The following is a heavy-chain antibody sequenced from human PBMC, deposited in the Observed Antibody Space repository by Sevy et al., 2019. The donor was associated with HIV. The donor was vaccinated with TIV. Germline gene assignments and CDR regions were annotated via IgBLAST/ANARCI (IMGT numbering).Heavy chain of an antibody. D-gene: IGHD2-21*01. CDR3: AKDLYCGGDCYSPDYYYYGMDV. Sequence: GGSLRLSCAASGFTFDDYTMHWVRQAPGKGLEWVSLISWDGGSTYYAHSVKGRFTISRDNSKNSLYLQMNSLRTEDTALYYCAKDLYCGGDCYSPDYYYYGMDVWGQGTTVTVSS. CDR1: GFTFDDYT. J-gene: IGHJ6*02. CDR2: ISWDGGST. V-gene: IGHV3-43*01.